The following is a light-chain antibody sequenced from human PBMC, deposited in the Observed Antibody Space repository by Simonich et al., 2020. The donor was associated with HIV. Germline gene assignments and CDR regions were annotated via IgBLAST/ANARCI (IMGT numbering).Light chain of an antibody. CDR1: SSDVGGYNS. Sequence: QSALTQPASVSGSPGQSITISCTGTSSDVGGYNSVSWYQQHPGKAPKLIIYNVSNRPSGVSNRFSGSKSGNTASLTISGLQAEDEADYHCSSYTSSSTVVFGGGTKVTVL. V-gene: IGLV2-14*03. CDR3: SSYTSSSTVV. CDR2: NVS. J-gene: IGLJ2*01.